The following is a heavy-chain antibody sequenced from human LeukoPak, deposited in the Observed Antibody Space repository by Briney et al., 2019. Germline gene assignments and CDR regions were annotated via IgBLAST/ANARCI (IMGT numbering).Heavy chain of an antibody. Sequence: SETLSLTCTVSGGSISSYYWSCIRQPPGKGLEWIGYIYHSGSTYYNPSLKSRVTISVDRSKNQFSLKLSSVTAADTAVYYCARGSSGSEGFDPWGQGTLVTVSS. CDR2: IYHSGST. D-gene: IGHD6-19*01. CDR3: ARGSSGSEGFDP. J-gene: IGHJ5*02. V-gene: IGHV4-59*12. CDR1: GGSISSYY.